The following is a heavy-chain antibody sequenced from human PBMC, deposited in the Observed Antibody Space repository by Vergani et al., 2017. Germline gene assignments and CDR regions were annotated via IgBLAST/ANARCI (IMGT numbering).Heavy chain of an antibody. D-gene: IGHD5-12*01. J-gene: IGHJ4*02. Sequence: EVQLVESGGGLVKPGRSLILSCAASGFTFSSYAMSWVRQAPGKGLEWVSAISGSGGSTYYADSVKGRFTISRDNAKNSLYLQMNSLRAEDTAVYYCARDGSGYPGAVWGQGTLVTVSS. CDR1: GFTFSSYA. CDR2: ISGSGGST. CDR3: ARDGSGYPGAV. V-gene: IGHV3-23*04.